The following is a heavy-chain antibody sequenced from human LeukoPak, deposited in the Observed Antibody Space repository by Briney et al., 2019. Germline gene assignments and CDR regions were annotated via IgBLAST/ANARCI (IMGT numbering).Heavy chain of an antibody. V-gene: IGHV3-21*01. CDR3: ARDPTFYSSSWYDY. D-gene: IGHD6-13*01. CDR2: ISSSSSYI. J-gene: IGHJ4*02. Sequence: GGSLRLSCAASGFTFSSYSMNWVRQAPGKGLEWVSSISSSSSYIYYADSVKGRFTISRDNAKNSLYPQMNSLRAEGTAVYYCARDPTFYSSSWYDYWGQGTLVTVSS. CDR1: GFTFSSYS.